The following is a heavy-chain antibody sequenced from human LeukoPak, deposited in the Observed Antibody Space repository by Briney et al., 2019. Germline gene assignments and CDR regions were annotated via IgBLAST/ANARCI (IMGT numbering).Heavy chain of an antibody. CDR3: AKDSLALYSNSFDY. J-gene: IGHJ4*02. CDR2: IRYDGSNK. CDR1: GFTFSSYG. D-gene: IGHD4-11*01. Sequence: GGSLRLSCAASGFTFSSYGMHWVRQAPGKGLEWVAFIRYDGSNKYYADSVKGRFTISRDNSKNTLYLQMNSLRAEDTAVYYCAKDSLALYSNSFDYWGQGTLVTVSS. V-gene: IGHV3-30*02.